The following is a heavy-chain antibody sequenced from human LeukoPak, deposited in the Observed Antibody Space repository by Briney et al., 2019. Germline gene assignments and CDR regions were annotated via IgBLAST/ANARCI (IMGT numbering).Heavy chain of an antibody. V-gene: IGHV5-51*01. CDR3: ARLGNYYDSSGYYYWAFDI. CDR2: IYPGDSGT. CDR1: GYSFTSYW. Sequence: GESLKISCKGSGYSFTSYWIGWVRQMPGKGLEWMGIIYPGDSGTRYSPSFQGQVTISADKSISTAYLQWSSLKASDTAMYYCARLGNYYDSSGYYYWAFDIWGQGTMVTVSS. J-gene: IGHJ3*02. D-gene: IGHD3-22*01.